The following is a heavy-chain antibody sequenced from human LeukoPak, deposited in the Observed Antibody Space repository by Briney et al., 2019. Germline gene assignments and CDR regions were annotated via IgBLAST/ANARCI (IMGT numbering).Heavy chain of an antibody. V-gene: IGHV4-34*01. CDR2: INHSGST. D-gene: IGHD1-26*01. J-gene: IGHJ4*02. Sequence: SETLSLTCAVYGGSFSGYYWSRIRQPPGKGLEWIGEINHSGSTNYNPSLKSRVTISVDTSKNQFSLQLNSVTPEDTAVYYCASGASYQDYWGQGTLVTVSS. CDR3: ASGASYQDY. CDR1: GGSFSGYY.